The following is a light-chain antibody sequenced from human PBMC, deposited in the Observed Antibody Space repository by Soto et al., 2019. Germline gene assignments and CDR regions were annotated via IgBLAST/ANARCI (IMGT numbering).Light chain of an antibody. CDR3: QQRTNSEIT. J-gene: IGKJ3*01. V-gene: IGKV3-11*01. CDR2: DAS. Sequence: EIVLTQSPATLSLSPGERATLSCRASQSVSRYLAWYQQKPGQAPRLLIYDASNTATGIPARFSGSGSGTDFTLTISNPEPEDFAVYYCQQRTNSEITFGPGTKVDIK. CDR1: QSVSRY.